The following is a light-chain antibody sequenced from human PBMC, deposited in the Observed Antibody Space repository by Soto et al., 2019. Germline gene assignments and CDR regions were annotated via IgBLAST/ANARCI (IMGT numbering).Light chain of an antibody. CDR1: QSVSSN. CDR2: DIS. Sequence: ETVMTQSPATLSVSPGERATLSGRASQSVSSNLAWYQQKPGQPPRLLIYDISTRSTGIPTRFSGSGSGTEFNLTISSLQSEDFAVYYCQQYNSWPLTFGGGTKVDIK. V-gene: IGKV3D-15*01. J-gene: IGKJ4*01. CDR3: QQYNSWPLT.